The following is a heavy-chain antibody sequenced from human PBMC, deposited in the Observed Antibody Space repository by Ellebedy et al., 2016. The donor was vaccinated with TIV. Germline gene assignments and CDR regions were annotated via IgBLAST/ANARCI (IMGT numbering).Heavy chain of an antibody. CDR1: GSSFISYT. V-gene: IGHV3-48*04. J-gene: IGHJ4*02. Sequence: GGSLRLSCVASGSSFISYTMTWVRQAPGKGLEWVSYIDGLSPGDGRTVFYADSVKGRFTISRDNAKESLYLQMNSLRAEDTAVYYCAGRAYNWNDGSLFDYWGQGTLVTVSS. D-gene: IGHD1-1*01. CDR2: IDGLSPGDGRTV. CDR3: AGRAYNWNDGSLFDY.